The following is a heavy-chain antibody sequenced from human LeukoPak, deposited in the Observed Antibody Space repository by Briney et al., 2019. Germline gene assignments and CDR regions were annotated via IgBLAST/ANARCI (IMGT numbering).Heavy chain of an antibody. CDR2: IYYSGST. Sequence: QTLSLTCTVSGGSISSGDCYWSWIRQPPGKALEWIGYIYYSGSTYYNPSLKSRVTISVDTSKNQFSLKLSSVTAADTAVYYCARFPVTKRRYFDYWGQGTLVTVSS. V-gene: IGHV4-30-4*01. CDR1: GGSISSGDCY. D-gene: IGHD4-17*01. CDR3: ARFPVTKRRYFDY. J-gene: IGHJ4*02.